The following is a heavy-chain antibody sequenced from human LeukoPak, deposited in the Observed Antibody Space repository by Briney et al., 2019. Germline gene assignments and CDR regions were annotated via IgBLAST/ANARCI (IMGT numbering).Heavy chain of an antibody. V-gene: IGHV1-2*02. J-gene: IGHJ4*02. D-gene: IGHD2-15*01. Sequence: ASVKVSCKASGYTFTGYYMHWVRQAPGQGLEWMGWINPNSGGTNYAQKFQGRVTMTRDTSISTAYMELSRLRSDDTAVYYCARSLGYCSAGSCFPFDYWGQGTLVTVSS. CDR2: INPNSGGT. CDR1: GYTFTGYY. CDR3: ARSLGYCSAGSCFPFDY.